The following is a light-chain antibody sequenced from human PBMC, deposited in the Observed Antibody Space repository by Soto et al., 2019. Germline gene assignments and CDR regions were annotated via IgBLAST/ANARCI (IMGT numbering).Light chain of an antibody. J-gene: IGKJ3*01. CDR1: QSISSS. CDR3: HQSYSTVT. CDR2: AAA. Sequence: DIQMTQSPSSLSASVGDRVTITCRASQSISSSLNWYQQKPGKAPKLLIYAAASLQSGVPSRFSGSGSGTDFTLTISSLQPEDFATYYCHQSYSTVTFGPGTKVDIK. V-gene: IGKV1-39*01.